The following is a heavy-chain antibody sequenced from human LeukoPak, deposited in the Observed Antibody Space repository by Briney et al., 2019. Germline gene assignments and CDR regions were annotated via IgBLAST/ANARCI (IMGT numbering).Heavy chain of an antibody. Sequence: SETLSLTCTVSGYSISSGYYWGWIRQPPGKGLEWIGSISHSGSTYYNPSLKSRVTISVDTSKNKFSLKLSSVTAADTAVYYCARVVDPYYYYMDVWGKGTTVTVSS. J-gene: IGHJ6*03. CDR2: ISHSGST. V-gene: IGHV4-38-2*02. CDR3: ARVVDPYYYYMDV. CDR1: GYSISSGYY.